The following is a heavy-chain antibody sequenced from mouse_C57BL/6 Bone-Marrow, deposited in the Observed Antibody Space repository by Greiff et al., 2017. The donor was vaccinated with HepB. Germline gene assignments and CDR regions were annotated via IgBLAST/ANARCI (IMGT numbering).Heavy chain of an antibody. CDR2: ISSGGGYI. Sequence: EVKLVEPGEGLVKPGGSLKLSCAASGFTFSSYAMSWVRQTPEKRLEWVAYISSGGGYIYYADTVKGRYTISIDNARNTLYLQLSSLTSEDTAMYYCTRYGHYDSLYAFDYWGQGTSVTVSS. CDR1: GFTFSSYA. J-gene: IGHJ4*01. CDR3: TRYGHYDSLYAFDY. V-gene: IGHV5-9-1*02. D-gene: IGHD2-4*01.